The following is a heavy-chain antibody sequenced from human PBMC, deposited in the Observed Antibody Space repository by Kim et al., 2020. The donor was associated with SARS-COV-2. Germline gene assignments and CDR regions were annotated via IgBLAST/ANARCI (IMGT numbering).Heavy chain of an antibody. Sequence: AQKFQGRVTITADESTSTAYMELSRLRSEDTAVYYCARGSPVSYGGYFDPWGQGTLVTVSS. D-gene: IGHD4-17*01. J-gene: IGHJ5*02. CDR3: ARGSPVSYGGYFDP. V-gene: IGHV1-69*01.